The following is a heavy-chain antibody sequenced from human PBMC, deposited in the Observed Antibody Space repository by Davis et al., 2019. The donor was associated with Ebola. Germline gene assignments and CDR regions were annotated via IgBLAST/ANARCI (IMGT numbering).Heavy chain of an antibody. CDR3: ARGGCSSTSCYYRAYYYYYYMDV. CDR1: GGSFSGYY. Sequence: PGGSLRLSCAVYGGSFSGYYWSWIRQPPGKGLEWIGEINHSGSTNYNPSLKSRVTISVDKSKNQFSLKLSSVTAADTAVYYCARGGCSSTSCYYRAYYYYYYMDVWGKGTTVTVSS. CDR2: INHSGST. D-gene: IGHD2-2*01. J-gene: IGHJ6*03. V-gene: IGHV4-34*01.